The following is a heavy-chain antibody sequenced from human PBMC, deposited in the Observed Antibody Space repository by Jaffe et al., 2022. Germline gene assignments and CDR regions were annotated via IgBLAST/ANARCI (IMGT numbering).Heavy chain of an antibody. CDR3: ARDVGGYCSGGSCYFGPTKPYNWFDP. D-gene: IGHD2-15*01. Sequence: QVQLQESGPGLVKPSQTLSLTCTVSGGSISSGSYYWSWIRQPAGKGLEWIGRIYTSGSTNYNPSLKSRVTISVDTSKNQFSLKLSSVTAADTAVYYCARDVGGYCSGGSCYFGPTKPYNWFDPWGQGTLVTVSS. CDR1: GGSISSGSYY. J-gene: IGHJ5*02. CDR2: IYTSGST. V-gene: IGHV4-61*02.